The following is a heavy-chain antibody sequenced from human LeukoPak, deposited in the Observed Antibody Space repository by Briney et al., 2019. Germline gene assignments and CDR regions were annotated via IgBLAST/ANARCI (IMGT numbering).Heavy chain of an antibody. J-gene: IGHJ4*02. CDR2: ISWNSGSI. CDR1: GFTFDDYA. Sequence: GGSLRLSCAASGFTFDDYAMHWVRQAPGKGLEWVSGISWNSGSIGYADSVKGRFTISRDNAKNSLYLQMNSLRAEDTALYYCARVVITTFPFDYWGQGTLVTVSS. D-gene: IGHD3-22*01. V-gene: IGHV3-9*01. CDR3: ARVVITTFPFDY.